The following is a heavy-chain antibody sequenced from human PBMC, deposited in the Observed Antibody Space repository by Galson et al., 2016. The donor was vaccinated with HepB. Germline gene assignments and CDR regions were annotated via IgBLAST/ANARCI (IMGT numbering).Heavy chain of an antibody. D-gene: IGHD2-21*02. Sequence: SLRLSCAASGFTFSRYGIHWVRQAPGKGLEWVAVISYDGRHTYFADSVKGRFAISRDNSKKTMSLQMNSLRPEDTAVYFCATSLPGPTPFDSWGQGTLVTVSS. CDR3: ATSLPGPTPFDS. CDR2: ISYDGRHT. J-gene: IGHJ4*02. V-gene: IGHV3-30*03. CDR1: GFTFSRYG.